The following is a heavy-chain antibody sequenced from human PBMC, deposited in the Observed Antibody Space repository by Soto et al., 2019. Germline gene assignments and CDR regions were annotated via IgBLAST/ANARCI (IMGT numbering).Heavy chain of an antibody. CDR3: AKDRRVVGDGYNFFDY. D-gene: IGHD5-12*01. J-gene: IGHJ4*02. Sequence: EVQLLESGGGLVQPGGSLRLSCAASGFTFSSYAMSWVRQAPGKGLEWVSAISGSGGSTYYADSVKGRFTISRDNSKNTLYLQMNSLRAEDTAVYYCAKDRRVVGDGYNFFDYWGQGTLVTVSS. CDR2: ISGSGGST. CDR1: GFTFSSYA. V-gene: IGHV3-23*01.